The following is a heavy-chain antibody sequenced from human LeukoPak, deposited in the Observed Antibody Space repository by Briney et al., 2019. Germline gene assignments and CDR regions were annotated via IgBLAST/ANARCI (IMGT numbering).Heavy chain of an antibody. J-gene: IGHJ4*02. CDR1: GFTFSSYA. Sequence: GGSLRLSCAASGFTFSSYAMSWVRQAPGKGLEWVSAISGSGGSTYYADSVKGRFTISRDNSKNTLYLQMNSLRAEDTAVYYCARDDYVWASYHHFDYWGQGTLVTVSS. CDR2: ISGSGGST. CDR3: ARDDYVWASYHHFDY. D-gene: IGHD3-16*02. V-gene: IGHV3-23*01.